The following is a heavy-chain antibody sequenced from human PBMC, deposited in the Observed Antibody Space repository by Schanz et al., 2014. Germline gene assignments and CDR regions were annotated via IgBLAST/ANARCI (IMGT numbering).Heavy chain of an antibody. J-gene: IGHJ4*02. V-gene: IGHV3-11*01. D-gene: IGHD3-10*01. Sequence: QMQLVESGGGLVKPGGSLRLSCVASGFSFSDSFMSWIRQTPEKGLEWIAFMSHSGGVIYYAESVRGRFFISRDNAKKSDMLQKNSLRDEDTAVYYGTKDRGYYSVAGSYRELEYWGQGTLVTVSS. CDR1: GFSFSDSF. CDR2: MSHSGGVI. CDR3: TKDRGYYSVAGSYRELEY.